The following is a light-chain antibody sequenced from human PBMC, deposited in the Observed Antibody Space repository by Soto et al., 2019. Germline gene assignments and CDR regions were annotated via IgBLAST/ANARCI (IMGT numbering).Light chain of an antibody. V-gene: IGKV3-15*01. Sequence: ERVMTQSPGTLSVSPGERATLFCRASQSVRRNLAWFQQKPGQAPRLLIYGASTRATGVPARFNGSGSVTEFTLTINSLQSEDFAVYYCQQYNMWPPGITFGPGTKV. CDR3: QQYNMWPPGIT. J-gene: IGKJ3*01. CDR1: QSVRRN. CDR2: GAS.